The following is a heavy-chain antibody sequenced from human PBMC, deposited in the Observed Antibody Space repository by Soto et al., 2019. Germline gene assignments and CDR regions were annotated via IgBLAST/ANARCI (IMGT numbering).Heavy chain of an antibody. D-gene: IGHD2-15*01. J-gene: IGHJ6*03. V-gene: IGHV5-51*01. CDR1: TSYW. Sequence: TSYWIGWVRQMPGKGLEWMGIIYPGDSDTRYSPSFQGQVTISADKSISTAYLQWSSLKASDTAMYYCARAERYCSGGSCYNMDVWGKGTTVTVSS. CDR3: ARAERYCSGGSCYNMDV. CDR2: IYPGDSDT.